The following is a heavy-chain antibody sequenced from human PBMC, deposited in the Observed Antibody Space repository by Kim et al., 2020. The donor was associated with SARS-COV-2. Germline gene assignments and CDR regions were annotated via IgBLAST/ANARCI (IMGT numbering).Heavy chain of an antibody. J-gene: IGHJ3*02. CDR3: ARRGNPEVAFDI. D-gene: IGHD3-10*01. V-gene: IGHV5-51*01. Sequence: RYSPSFQGQVTISADKSISTAYLQWSSLKASDTAMYYCARRGNPEVAFDIWGQGTMVTVSS.